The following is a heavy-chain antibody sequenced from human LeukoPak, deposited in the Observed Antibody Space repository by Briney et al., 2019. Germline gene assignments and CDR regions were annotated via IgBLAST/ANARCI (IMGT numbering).Heavy chain of an antibody. V-gene: IGHV3-74*01. Sequence: GGSLRLSCAASGFTFNSHWMLWVRQAPGKGLVWVSRINSDGSSTNYADSVKGRFTISRDNAKNTLYLQMNSLRAEDTAVYYCARDWDGYGAPGDYWGQGTLVTVSS. D-gene: IGHD5-24*01. J-gene: IGHJ4*02. CDR3: ARDWDGYGAPGDY. CDR2: INSDGSST. CDR1: GFTFNSHW.